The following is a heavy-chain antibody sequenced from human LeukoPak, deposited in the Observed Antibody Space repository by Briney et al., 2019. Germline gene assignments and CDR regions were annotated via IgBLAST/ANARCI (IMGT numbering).Heavy chain of an antibody. CDR3: VRGGVHGSVTYYVLN. CDR2: INNDASTT. CDR1: GFTFISYW. Sequence: GGSLRLSCAASGFTFISYWMHWVRQVPGKGLVCASRINNDASTTRYADSVKGRFTISRDNAKNTVYLQINSLRAEDTAVYYCVRGGVHGSVTYYVLNWGQGTRITVSS. J-gene: IGHJ4*02. V-gene: IGHV3-74*01. D-gene: IGHD3-10*01.